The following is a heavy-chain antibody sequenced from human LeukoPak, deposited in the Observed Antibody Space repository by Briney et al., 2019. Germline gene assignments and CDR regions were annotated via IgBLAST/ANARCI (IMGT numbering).Heavy chain of an antibody. V-gene: IGHV4-34*01. CDR3: ARGGGSVAFDY. D-gene: IGHD4-23*01. Sequence: PSETLSLTCAVYGGSFSGYYWSWIRQPPGKGLEWIGEINHSGSTNYNPSLKSRVTISVDTSKIQFYLKLSAVTAADTAVYYYARGGGSVAFDYWGQGTLVTVSS. J-gene: IGHJ4*02. CDR2: INHSGST. CDR1: GGSFSGYY.